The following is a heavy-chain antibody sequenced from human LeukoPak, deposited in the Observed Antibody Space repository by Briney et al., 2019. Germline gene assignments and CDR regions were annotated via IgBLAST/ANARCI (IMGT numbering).Heavy chain of an antibody. CDR3: ARDWEEGATTGFDY. J-gene: IGHJ4*02. V-gene: IGHV4-59*12. D-gene: IGHD1-26*01. Sequence: SETLSLTCTVSGVSMSSYFWSWVRQPPGKGLEWIGYIYHSGSTNYNPSLKSRVTISVDTSKNQFSLKLSSVTAADTAVYYCARDWEEGATTGFDYWGQGTLVTVSS. CDR2: IYHSGST. CDR1: GVSMSSYF.